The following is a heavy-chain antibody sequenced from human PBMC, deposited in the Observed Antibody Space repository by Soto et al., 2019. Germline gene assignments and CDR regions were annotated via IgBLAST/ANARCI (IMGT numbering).Heavy chain of an antibody. CDR1: GFTFSSYS. Sequence: GGSLRLSCAASGFTFSSYSMNWVRQAPGKGLEWVSSISSSSISIYYADSVKGRFTISRDNAKNSLYLQMNSLRAEDTAVYYCARDEKLYYYDSSGYYGSYYGMDVWGQGTTVTVSS. J-gene: IGHJ6*02. CDR3: ARDEKLYYYDSSGYYGSYYGMDV. D-gene: IGHD3-22*01. CDR2: ISSSSISI. V-gene: IGHV3-21*01.